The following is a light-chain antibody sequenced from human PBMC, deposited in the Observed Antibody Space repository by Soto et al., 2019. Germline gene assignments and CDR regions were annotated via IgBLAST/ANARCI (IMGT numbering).Light chain of an antibody. CDR3: RSYTSTTTRV. CDR2: EVS. V-gene: IGLV2-14*03. J-gene: IGLJ1*01. Sequence: QCSLTQPASVSGSPGQSITMSCTGTSSDVGGYNYVSWYQQHPGKGPKLMIYEVSNRPSGVSNRFSGSKSGNTATLTISGLQAEDEADYYCRSYTSTTTRVFGTGTKVTVL. CDR1: SSDVGGYNY.